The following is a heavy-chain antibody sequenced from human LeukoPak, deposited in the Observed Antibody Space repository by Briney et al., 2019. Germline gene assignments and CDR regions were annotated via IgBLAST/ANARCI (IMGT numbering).Heavy chain of an antibody. Sequence: ASVKVSCKASGYTFTGYYMHWVRQAPGQGLEWMGWINPNSGGTNYAQKFQGRVTMTRDTSISTAYMELSRLRSDDTAVYYCAGCSVEWNYFLHAFDIWGQGTMVTVSS. CDR2: INPNSGGT. D-gene: IGHD1-7*01. J-gene: IGHJ3*02. CDR1: GYTFTGYY. V-gene: IGHV1-2*02. CDR3: AGCSVEWNYFLHAFDI.